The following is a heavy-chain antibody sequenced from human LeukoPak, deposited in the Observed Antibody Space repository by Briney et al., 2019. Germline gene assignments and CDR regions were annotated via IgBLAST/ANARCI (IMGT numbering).Heavy chain of an antibody. CDR3: AKDGILQLWAGYYMDV. V-gene: IGHV3-74*01. Sequence: GGSLRLSCAASGFTFSSYWMHWVRQAPGKGLVWVSRINTDGSSTSYADSVKGRFTISRDNAKNTLYLQMNSLRAEDTAVYYCAKDGILQLWAGYYMDVWGKGTTVTVSS. D-gene: IGHD5-18*01. J-gene: IGHJ6*03. CDR1: GFTFSSYW. CDR2: INTDGSST.